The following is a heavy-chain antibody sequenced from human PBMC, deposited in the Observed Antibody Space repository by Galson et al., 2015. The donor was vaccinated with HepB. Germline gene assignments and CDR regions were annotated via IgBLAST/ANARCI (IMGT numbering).Heavy chain of an antibody. D-gene: IGHD5-12*01. CDR3: AKDLVAATGY. CDR2: ISGSGGST. V-gene: IGHV3-23*01. J-gene: IGHJ4*02. Sequence: SLRLSCAASGFTFSSYAMSWVRQAPGKGLEWVSDISGSGGSTFYTDSVKGRFTISRDNSKNTLYLQMNSLRAEDTAVYYCAKDLVAATGYWGQGTLVTVSS. CDR1: GFTFSSYA.